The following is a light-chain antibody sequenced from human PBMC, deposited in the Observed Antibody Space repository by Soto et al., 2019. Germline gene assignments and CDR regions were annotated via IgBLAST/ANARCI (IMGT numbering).Light chain of an antibody. CDR2: KTS. CDR1: QSISNW. Sequence: DTRMTQSPSTLSASVGDRVTITCRASQSISNWLAWHQQKPGKAPKLLIYKTSSLESGVPSRFSGSGSGTEFTLTITSLQPEDFATYFCQQTYSAPPWTLGPGTKVDIK. J-gene: IGKJ1*01. V-gene: IGKV1-5*03. CDR3: QQTYSAPPWT.